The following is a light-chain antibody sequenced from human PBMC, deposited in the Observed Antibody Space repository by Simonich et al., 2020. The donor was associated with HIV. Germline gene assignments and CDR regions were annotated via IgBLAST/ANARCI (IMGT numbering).Light chain of an antibody. CDR3: CSYSDSYTWL. CDR2: DVT. J-gene: IGLJ2*01. Sequence: QSALTQPRSVSGSPGQSVTISCTGTSSEVGGYNYVSWYRQQPGKAPKLMISDVTTRPSGVPARFSGSKSGNTASLTISGLQAEDEADYYCCSYSDSYTWLFGGGTKVTVL. V-gene: IGLV2-11*01. CDR1: SSEVGGYNY.